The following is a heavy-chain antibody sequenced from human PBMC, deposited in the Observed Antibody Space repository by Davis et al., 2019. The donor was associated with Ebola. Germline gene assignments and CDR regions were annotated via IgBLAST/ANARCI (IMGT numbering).Heavy chain of an antibody. CDR2: ISSNGGST. Sequence: GGSLRLSCSASGFTFSSYAMHWVRQAPGKGLEYVSAISSNGGSTYYADSVKGRFTISRDNSKNTLYLQMSSLRAEDTAVYYCAKELITGTGDYWGQGTLVTVSS. D-gene: IGHD1-20*01. J-gene: IGHJ4*02. V-gene: IGHV3-64D*08. CDR1: GFTFSSYA. CDR3: AKELITGTGDY.